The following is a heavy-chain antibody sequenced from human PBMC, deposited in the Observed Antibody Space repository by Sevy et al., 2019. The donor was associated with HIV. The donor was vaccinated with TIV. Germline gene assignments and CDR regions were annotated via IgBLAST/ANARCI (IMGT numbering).Heavy chain of an antibody. J-gene: IGHJ4*02. Sequence: VGSLRLSCAASGFTFSSYGMHWVRQAPGKGLEWVALIWYDGSNKYYADSVKGRFTISRDNSKNTLYLQMNSLRAEDTAVYYCAKGQGYFDYWGQGTLVTVSS. CDR3: AKGQGYFDY. CDR1: GFTFSSYG. CDR2: IWYDGSNK. V-gene: IGHV3-33*06.